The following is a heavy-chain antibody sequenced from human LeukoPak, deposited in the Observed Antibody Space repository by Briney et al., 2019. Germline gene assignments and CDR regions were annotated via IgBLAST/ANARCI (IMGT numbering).Heavy chain of an antibody. V-gene: IGHV3-53*01. J-gene: IGHJ2*01. D-gene: IGHD4-17*01. CDR1: EFTVSSNY. Sequence: GGSLRLSCAASEFTVSSNYMSWVRQAPGKGLEWVSLIYSGGSIYYADSVKGRFTISRDNSKNMVYFQMNSLRAEDTAVYYCARAFYGDYTGPWYFDLWGRGTLVTVSS. CDR2: IYSGGSI. CDR3: ARAFYGDYTGPWYFDL.